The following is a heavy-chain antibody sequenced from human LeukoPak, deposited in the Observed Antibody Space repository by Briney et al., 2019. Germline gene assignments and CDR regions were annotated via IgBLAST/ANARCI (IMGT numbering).Heavy chain of an antibody. D-gene: IGHD3-3*01. V-gene: IGHV4-34*01. J-gene: IGHJ6*03. CDR2: INHSGST. Sequence: SETLSLTCAVYSGSFSGYYWSWIRQPPGKGLEWIGEINHSGSTNYNPSLKSRVTISVDTSKNQFSLKLSSVTAADTAVYYCARGPPSYYDFWSGYYYYYYMDVWGKGTTVTVSS. CDR1: SGSFSGYY. CDR3: ARGPPSYYDFWSGYYYYYYMDV.